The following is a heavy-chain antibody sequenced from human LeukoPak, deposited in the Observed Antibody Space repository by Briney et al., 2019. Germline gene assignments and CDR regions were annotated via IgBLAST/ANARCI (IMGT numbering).Heavy chain of an antibody. J-gene: IGHJ6*03. D-gene: IGHD3-10*01. CDR3: ARSPPNYYGSGSFMGV. V-gene: IGHV5-51*01. CDR1: GYSFTSYW. CDR2: IYPGDSDT. Sequence: GESLKISCKGSGYSFTSYWIGWVRQMPGKGLEWMGIIYPGDSDTRYSPSFQGQVTISADKSISTAYLQWSSLKASDTAMYYCARSPPNYYGSGSFMGVWGKGTTVTVSS.